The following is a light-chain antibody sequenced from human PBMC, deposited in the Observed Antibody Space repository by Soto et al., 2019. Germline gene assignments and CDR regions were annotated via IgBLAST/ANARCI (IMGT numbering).Light chain of an antibody. CDR3: QQYDNVPLT. CDR2: EAS. Sequence: DIQMTQSPSSLSVSVGDRVTITCQASQDITNDLNWYQQKPGKAPKVLIYEASNLETGVPSRFSGSGSGTDFTFTISSLQPEDIATYFCQQYDNVPLTFGGGTNVEIK. CDR1: QDITND. V-gene: IGKV1-33*01. J-gene: IGKJ4*01.